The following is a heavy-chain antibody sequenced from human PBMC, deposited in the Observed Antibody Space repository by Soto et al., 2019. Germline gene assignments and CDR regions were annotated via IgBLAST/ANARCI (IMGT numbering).Heavy chain of an antibody. CDR2: IIPLLDVT. J-gene: IGHJ5*02. V-gene: IGHV1-69*08. CDR1: GGTFSTYT. Sequence: QVQLVQSGAEGKKPGSSVKVSCKASGGTFSTYTINWVRQAPGQGLEWMGRIIPLLDVTNNAQRFQGRVTITADKSTSTVYMELTSLTSQDTAVYYCARDSGTVGYDASWGQGTLVTVSS. D-gene: IGHD3-10*01. CDR3: ARDSGTVGYDAS.